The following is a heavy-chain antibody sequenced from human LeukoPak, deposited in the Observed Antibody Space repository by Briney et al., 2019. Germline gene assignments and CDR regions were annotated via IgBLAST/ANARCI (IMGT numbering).Heavy chain of an antibody. Sequence: SETLSLTCTVSGGSVNSYYWSWIRQPAGKGLEWIGHIYASGSNDYNPSLKSRVTMSLDMAKNQFSPRLTSVTAADTAVYYCARVVWGSYRYYYYYGMDVWGQGTTVTVSS. J-gene: IGHJ6*02. D-gene: IGHD3-16*02. V-gene: IGHV4-4*07. CDR1: GGSVNSYY. CDR2: IYASGSN. CDR3: ARVVWGSYRYYYYYGMDV.